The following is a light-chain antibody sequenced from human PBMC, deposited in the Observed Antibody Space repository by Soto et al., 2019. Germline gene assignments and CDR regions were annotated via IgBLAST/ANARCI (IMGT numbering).Light chain of an antibody. CDR2: SAS. V-gene: IGKV3-15*01. J-gene: IGKJ2*01. CDR3: QQGHNWPLT. CDR1: QSISTE. Sequence: EIAMTQSSATLSVSPGERATLSCRASQSISTELAWYQQIPGQPPRLLIYSASTRATGVPARFTGSGSGSEVTLTISGLQSEDFAIYYCQQGHNWPLTFGQGTRLEI.